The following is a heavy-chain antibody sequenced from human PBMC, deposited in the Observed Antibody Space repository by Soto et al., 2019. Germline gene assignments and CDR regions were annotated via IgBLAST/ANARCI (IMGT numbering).Heavy chain of an antibody. J-gene: IGHJ4*02. CDR2: ISYDGSNK. CDR3: AKDRIRIVVVTAPDY. V-gene: IGHV3-30*18. Sequence: WSLRLSCAASGFTFSSYGMHWVRQAPGKGLEWVAVISYDGSNKYYADSVKGRFTISRDNSKNTLYLQMNSLRAEDTAVYYCAKDRIRIVVVTAPDYWGQGTLVTVSS. CDR1: GFTFSSYG. D-gene: IGHD3-22*01.